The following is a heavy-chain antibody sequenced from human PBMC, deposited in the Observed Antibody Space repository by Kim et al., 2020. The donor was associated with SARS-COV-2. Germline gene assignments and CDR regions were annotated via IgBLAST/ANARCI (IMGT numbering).Heavy chain of an antibody. CDR1: GFTFSSYG. Sequence: GGSLRLSCAASGFTFSSYGMHWVRQAPGKGLEWVAVISYDGSNKYYADSVKGRFTISRDNSKNTLYLQMNSLRAEDTAVYYCARDQDSSGWYSGFDYWGQGTLVTVSS. CDR3: ARDQDSSGWYSGFDY. J-gene: IGHJ4*02. CDR2: ISYDGSNK. V-gene: IGHV3-33*05. D-gene: IGHD6-19*01.